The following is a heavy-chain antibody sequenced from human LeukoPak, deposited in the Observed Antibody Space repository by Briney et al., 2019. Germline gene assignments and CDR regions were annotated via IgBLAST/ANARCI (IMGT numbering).Heavy chain of an antibody. CDR2: IYHSGST. Sequence: SETLSLTCAASGYSISSGYYWGWIRQPPGKGLEWIGSIYHSGSTYYNPSLKSRVTISVDTSKNQFSLKLSSVTAADTAVYYCAREVGCSGGSCYPYYYYYYGMDVWGKGTTVTVSS. J-gene: IGHJ6*04. CDR3: AREVGCSGGSCYPYYYYYYGMDV. V-gene: IGHV4-38-2*02. D-gene: IGHD2-15*01. CDR1: GYSISSGYY.